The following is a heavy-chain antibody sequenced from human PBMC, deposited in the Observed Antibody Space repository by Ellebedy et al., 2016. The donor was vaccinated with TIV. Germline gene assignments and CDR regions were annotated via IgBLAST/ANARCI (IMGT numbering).Heavy chain of an antibody. CDR1: GFTFSSYA. J-gene: IGHJ4*02. Sequence: PGGSLRLSCAASGFTFSSYAMSWVRQAPGKGLEWVSAISGSGGSTYYADSVTGRFTISRDNSKNTLYLQINSLRAEDTAVYYCAKMYPAPQEMSSGRYYDYWGQGTLVTVSS. D-gene: IGHD1-26*01. CDR3: AKMYPAPQEMSSGRYYDY. CDR2: ISGSGGST. V-gene: IGHV3-23*01.